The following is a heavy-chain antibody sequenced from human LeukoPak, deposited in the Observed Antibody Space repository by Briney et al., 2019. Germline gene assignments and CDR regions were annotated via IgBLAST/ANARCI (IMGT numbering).Heavy chain of an antibody. V-gene: IGHV3-21*01. CDR3: ARDSSSWYKQWLSNGMDV. CDR2: ISSSSSYI. Sequence: GESLRLSCAASGFTFSSYSMNWVRQAPGKGLEWVSSISSSSSYIYYADSVKGRFTISRDNAKNSLYLQMNSLRAEDTAVYYCARDSSSWYKQWLSNGMDVWGQGTTVTVSS. D-gene: IGHD6-13*01. J-gene: IGHJ6*02. CDR1: GFTFSSYS.